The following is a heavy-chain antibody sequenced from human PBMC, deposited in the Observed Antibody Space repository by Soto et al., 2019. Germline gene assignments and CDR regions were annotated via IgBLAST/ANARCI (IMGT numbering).Heavy chain of an antibody. CDR3: ETAYFVWSSEQPYYFDY. CDR2: ISGSGGRS. Sequence: EVQLLDSGGGLVQPGGSLRLSCAASGFTFSNYAMTWVRQGPGKGLEWVSGISGSGGRSYYGDSVKGRFTISRDNSTSTLYLPMHRLRAADTAVYYCETAYFVWSSEQPYYFDYWGQGTLVTVSS. J-gene: IGHJ4*02. D-gene: IGHD3-16*01. CDR1: GFTFSNYA. V-gene: IGHV3-23*01.